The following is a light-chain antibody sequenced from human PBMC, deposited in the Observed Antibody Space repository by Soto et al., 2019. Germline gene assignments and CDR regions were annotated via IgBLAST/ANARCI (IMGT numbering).Light chain of an antibody. CDR1: QSVGSD. J-gene: IGKJ1*01. V-gene: IGKV3-15*01. Sequence: EIVLTQSPVTLSVSPGERATLSCRASQSVGSDLAWYQQKPGQAPRLLIYGASTRATGIPARFSGSGSGTELTRTISSLQSEDCSFYYCQPYNNWPPWTFGPGPKVEIK. CDR3: QPYNNWPPWT. CDR2: GAS.